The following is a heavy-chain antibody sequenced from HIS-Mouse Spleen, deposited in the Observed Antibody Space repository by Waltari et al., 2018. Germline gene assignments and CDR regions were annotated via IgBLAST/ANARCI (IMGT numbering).Heavy chain of an antibody. CDR2: TYYSGRT. Sequence: QLQLQESGPGLVKPSPTLSLTCPVSGGPISSSSYYCGWIRQPPGKGLEWIGSTYYSGRTYYNPSLKSRDTISVDTSKNQFSLKLSSVTAADTAVYYCAREIPYSSSWYDWYFDLWGRGTLVTVSS. J-gene: IGHJ2*01. D-gene: IGHD6-13*01. CDR1: GGPISSSSYY. V-gene: IGHV4-39*07. CDR3: AREIPYSSSWYDWYFDL.